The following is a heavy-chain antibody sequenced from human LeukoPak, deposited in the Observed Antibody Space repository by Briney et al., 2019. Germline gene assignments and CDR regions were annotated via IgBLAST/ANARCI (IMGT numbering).Heavy chain of an antibody. J-gene: IGHJ4*02. Sequence: SETLSLTCTVSGGSISSYYWSWIRQPPGKGLEWIGYIYYSGSTNYNPSLESRVTISVDTSKNQFSLKLSSVTAADTAVYYCARDSSSSAGYEYDYWGQGTLVTVSS. CDR3: ARDSSSSAGYEYDY. V-gene: IGHV4-59*01. CDR1: GGSISSYY. CDR2: IYYSGST. D-gene: IGHD6-6*01.